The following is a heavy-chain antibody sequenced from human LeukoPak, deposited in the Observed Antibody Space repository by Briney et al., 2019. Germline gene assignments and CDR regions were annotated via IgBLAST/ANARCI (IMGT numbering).Heavy chain of an antibody. V-gene: IGHV4-59*08. CDR1: GGSISSYY. CDR2: IYYSGST. D-gene: IGHD6-13*01. CDR3: ARHRGYSSSWGYYYYGMDV. Sequence: PSETLSLTCTVSGGSISSYYWSWIRQPPGKGLEWIGYIYYSGSTNYNPSLKSRVTISVDTSKNQFSLKLSSVTAADTAVYYCARHRGYSSSWGYYYYGMDVWGQGTTVTVSS. J-gene: IGHJ6*02.